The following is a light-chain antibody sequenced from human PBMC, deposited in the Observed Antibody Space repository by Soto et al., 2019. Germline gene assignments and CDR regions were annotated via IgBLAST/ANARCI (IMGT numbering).Light chain of an antibody. V-gene: IGKV1-9*01. CDR3: QQLYGYLFT. CDR1: QGISSY. Sequence: DIQLTQSPSFLSASVGDRVTITCRASQGISSYLAWYQHKPGKAPKLLIYAASTLQSGVPSRFSGSRSGTEFTLTISSLQPEDFATYYCQQLYGYLFTFGQGTRLEMK. J-gene: IGKJ5*01. CDR2: AAS.